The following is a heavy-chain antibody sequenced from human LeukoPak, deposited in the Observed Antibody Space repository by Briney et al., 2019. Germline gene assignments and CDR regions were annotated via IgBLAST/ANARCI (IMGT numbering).Heavy chain of an antibody. D-gene: IGHD6-19*01. CDR1: GFTLRSYA. CDR3: AKEGEGSGWAWYFDY. V-gene: IGHV3-23*01. J-gene: IGHJ4*02. CDR2: ISGSGGST. Sequence: PGGSLRLSCAASGFTLRSYAMSWVRHAPGKGLEWVSAISGSGGSTYYADPVKGRFTISRDNSKNTLYLQMNSLRAEDTAVYYCAKEGEGSGWAWYFDYWGQGTLVTVSS.